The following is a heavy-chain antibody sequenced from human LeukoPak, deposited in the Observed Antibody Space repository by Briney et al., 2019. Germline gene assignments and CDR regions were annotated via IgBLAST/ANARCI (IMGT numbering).Heavy chain of an antibody. Sequence: SETLSLTCAVYGGSFSGYYWSWIRQPPGKGLEWIGSIYHSGSTYYNPSLKSRVTISVDTSKNQFSLKLSSVTAADTAVYYCARVGLAVADYWGQGTLVTVSS. CDR1: GGSFSGYY. J-gene: IGHJ4*02. D-gene: IGHD6-19*01. CDR2: IYHSGST. CDR3: ARVGLAVADY. V-gene: IGHV4-34*01.